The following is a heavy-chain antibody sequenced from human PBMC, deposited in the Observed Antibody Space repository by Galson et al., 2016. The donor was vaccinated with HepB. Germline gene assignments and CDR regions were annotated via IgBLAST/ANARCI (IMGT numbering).Heavy chain of an antibody. CDR1: GFPFSNYW. J-gene: IGHJ4*02. D-gene: IGHD6-13*01. CDR3: TRVHREGIAAAGLQI. Sequence: SLRLSCAASGFPFSNYWMHWVRQAPGKGPVWVSRINSDGSSTTYADSVKGRFTISRDNAKNTLYLRMNSLRAEDTALYYCTRVHREGIAAAGLQIWGQGTLDIVSS. CDR2: INSDGSST. V-gene: IGHV3-74*01.